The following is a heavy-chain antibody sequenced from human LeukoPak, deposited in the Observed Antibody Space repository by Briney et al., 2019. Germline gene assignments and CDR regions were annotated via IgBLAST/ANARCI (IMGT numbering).Heavy chain of an antibody. J-gene: IGHJ6*02. CDR1: GGSFSNYY. V-gene: IGHV4-4*07. Sequence: SETLSLTCTVSGGSFSNYYWSWIRQPAGKGLEWIGRIYTSGSTNYNPSVKSRVTMSVDTSNNQFSLKLTSMTAADTAVYYCARQPPQYYGMDVWGQGTTATVSS. CDR3: ARQPPQYYGMDV. CDR2: IYTSGST. D-gene: IGHD1-14*01.